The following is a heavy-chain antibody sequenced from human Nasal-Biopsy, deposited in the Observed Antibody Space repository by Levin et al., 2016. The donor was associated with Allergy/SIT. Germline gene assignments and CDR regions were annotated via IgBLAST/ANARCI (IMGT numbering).Heavy chain of an antibody. D-gene: IGHD2-21*01. J-gene: IGHJ4*02. CDR1: GYPFSRYN. V-gene: IGHV1-46*01. CDR3: ARLSQCASGVCYFHYDN. Sequence: ASVKVSCKASGYPFSRYNIHWVRQAPEQGLEWMGFISPSSGTTIYAEKFQDRVTVTRDTSTSTVYMELRSLRSQDTALYYCARLSQCASGVCYFHYDNWGQGTLVTVSS. CDR2: ISPSSGTT.